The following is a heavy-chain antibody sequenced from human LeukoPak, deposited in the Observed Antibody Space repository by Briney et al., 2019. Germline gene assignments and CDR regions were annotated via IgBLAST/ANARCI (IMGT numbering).Heavy chain of an antibody. J-gene: IGHJ4*02. CDR3: ARIHRYCSGGACYVLDN. D-gene: IGHD2-15*01. Sequence: SETLSLTCTVSGGSVSGYYWGWIRQPPGRGLEWIGYVYYSGSTNYNPSFKSRITISVDTSRNQFSLQLSSVTAADTAVYYCARIHRYCSGGACYVLDNWGQGTLVAVSS. CDR2: VYYSGST. V-gene: IGHV4-59*02. CDR1: GGSVSGYY.